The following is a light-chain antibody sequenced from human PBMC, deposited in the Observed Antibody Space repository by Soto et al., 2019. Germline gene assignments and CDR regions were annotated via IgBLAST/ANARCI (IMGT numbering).Light chain of an antibody. V-gene: IGLV2-8*01. CDR1: KNDIGVYDF. CDR3: SSYAGSNNFRYV. Sequence: QSVLTQPPSASGSPGQSVTISCTGTKNDIGVYDFVSWYQHHPGKAPRLIIYEVVQRPSGVPDRFSGSKSGNTASLTVSGLQAADEADYYCSSYAGSNNFRYVFGTGTKVTAL. CDR2: EVV. J-gene: IGLJ1*01.